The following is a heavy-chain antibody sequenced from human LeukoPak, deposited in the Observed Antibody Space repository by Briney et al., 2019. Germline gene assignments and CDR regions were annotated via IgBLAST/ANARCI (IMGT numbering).Heavy chain of an antibody. J-gene: IGHJ5*02. CDR3: NTEDGWFDP. V-gene: IGHV3-15*01. CDR1: GLTFSNAW. Sequence: TGGSLRLSCAASGLTFSNAWMSWVRQAPGKGLEWVGRIKSKTDGGTTDYAAPVKGRFTISRDDSKNTLHLQMNSLKTEDTGVYYCNTEDGWFDPWGQGTLVTVSS. CDR2: IKSKTDGGTT. D-gene: IGHD5-24*01.